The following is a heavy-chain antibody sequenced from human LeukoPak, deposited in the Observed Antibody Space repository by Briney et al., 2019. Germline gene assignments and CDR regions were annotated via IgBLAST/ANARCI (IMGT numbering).Heavy chain of an antibody. Sequence: ASVKVSCKASGYTFTGYYMHWVRQAPGQGLEWMGWINPNSGGTNYAQKFQGRVTMTRDTSISTAYMELSRLRSDDTAVYYCARPYYYGSGSYYVDYWGQGTLVTVSS. V-gene: IGHV1-2*02. J-gene: IGHJ4*02. CDR3: ARPYYYGSGSYYVDY. D-gene: IGHD3-10*01. CDR2: INPNSGGT. CDR1: GYTFTGYY.